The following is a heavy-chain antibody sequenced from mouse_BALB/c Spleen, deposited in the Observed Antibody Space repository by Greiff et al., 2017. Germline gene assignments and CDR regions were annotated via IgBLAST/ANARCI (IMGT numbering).Heavy chain of an antibody. CDR1: GFNIKDTY. V-gene: IGHV14-3*02. CDR2: IDPANGNT. CDR3: ARASYYGNYEFAY. J-gene: IGHJ3*01. D-gene: IGHD2-10*01. Sequence: VQLQQSGAELVKPGASVKLSCTASGFNIKDTYMHWVKQRPEQGLEWIGRIDPANGNTKYDPQFQGKATITADTSSNTAYLQLSSLTSEDTAVYDCARASYYGNYEFAYWGQGTLVTVSA.